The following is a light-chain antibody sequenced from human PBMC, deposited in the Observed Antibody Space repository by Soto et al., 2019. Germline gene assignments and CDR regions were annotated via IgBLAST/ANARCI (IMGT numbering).Light chain of an antibody. V-gene: IGKV1-8*01. J-gene: IGKJ1*01. Sequence: AIRMTQSPSSFSASTGDRVTITCRASQGISSYLAWYQQKPGKAPKLLIYAASTLQSGVPSRFSGSGSGTDFTLTIRSLEPEDFAVYYCQHRSNWLWTFGQGTKVDIK. CDR3: QHRSNWLWT. CDR1: QGISSY. CDR2: AAS.